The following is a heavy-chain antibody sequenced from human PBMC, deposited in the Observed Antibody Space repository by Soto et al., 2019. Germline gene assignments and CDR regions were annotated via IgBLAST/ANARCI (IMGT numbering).Heavy chain of an antibody. CDR2: IWYDGSNK. V-gene: IGHV3-33*01. J-gene: IGHJ6*02. CDR1: GFTFSSYG. Sequence: GGSMRLSCAASGFTFSSYGMHWVRQAPGKGLEWVAVIWYDGSNKYYADSVKGRFTISRDNSKNTLYLQMNSLRAEDTAVYYCARHPSGYGMDAWGQGTTVTVSS. D-gene: IGHD3-10*01. CDR3: ARHPSGYGMDA.